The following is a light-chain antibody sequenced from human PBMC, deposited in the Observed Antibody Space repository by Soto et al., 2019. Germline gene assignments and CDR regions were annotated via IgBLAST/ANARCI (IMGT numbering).Light chain of an antibody. CDR1: QSVLYSSNNKNY. J-gene: IGKJ2*01. Sequence: DIVMTQSPDSLAVSLGERATINCKSSQSVLYSSNNKNYLTWYQQKPGQPPKLLIYWASTRESGVPDRFSGSGSGTDFTLTTSSLQAEDVAVSYCQQYYSTPYTFGQGTNLEIK. CDR2: WAS. CDR3: QQYYSTPYT. V-gene: IGKV4-1*01.